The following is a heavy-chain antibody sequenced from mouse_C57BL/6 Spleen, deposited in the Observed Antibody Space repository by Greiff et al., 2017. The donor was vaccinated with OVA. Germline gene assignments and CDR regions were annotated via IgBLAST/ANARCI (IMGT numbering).Heavy chain of an antibody. D-gene: IGHD1-1*01. J-gene: IGHJ1*03. CDR2: IYPGDGDT. Sequence: QVQLQQSGPELVKPGASVKISCKASGYAFSSSWMNWVKQRPGKGLEWIGRIYPGDGDTNYNGKFKGKATLPADKSSSTAYLQLSSLTSEDSAVYFCARSLITTVVATGYCDVWGTGTTVTVSS. V-gene: IGHV1-82*01. CDR3: ARSLITTVVATGYCDV. CDR1: GYAFSSSW.